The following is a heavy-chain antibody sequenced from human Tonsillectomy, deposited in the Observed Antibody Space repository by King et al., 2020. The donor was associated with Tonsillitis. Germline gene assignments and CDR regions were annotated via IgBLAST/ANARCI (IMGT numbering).Heavy chain of an antibody. J-gene: IGHJ6*02. CDR1: GFTFSNAW. Sequence: VQLVESGGGLVKPGGSLRLSCAASGFTFSNAWMTWVRQAPGKGLEWVGRIKSKADGGTTDYAEPVKGRFTISRDDSKNPLYLQMNSLKAEDTAVYYCTSTIELVPAAIEYYYGMDVWGQGTTVTVSS. V-gene: IGHV3-15*01. D-gene: IGHD2-2*02. CDR3: TSTIELVPAAIEYYYGMDV. CDR2: IKSKADGGTT.